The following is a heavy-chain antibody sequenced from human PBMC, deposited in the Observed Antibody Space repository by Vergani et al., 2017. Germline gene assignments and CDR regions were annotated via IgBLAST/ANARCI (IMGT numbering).Heavy chain of an antibody. D-gene: IGHD3-9*01. CDR3: ARDTHTYDILTGWRYYGMDV. CDR2: IYYSGST. V-gene: IGHV4-59*12. Sequence: QVQLQESGPGLVKPSETLSLTCTVSGGSISSYYWSWIRQPPGKGLEWIGYIYYSGSTYYNPSLKSRVTISVDTSKNQFSLKLSSVTAADTAVYYCARDTHTYDILTGWRYYGMDVWGQGTTVTVSS. CDR1: GGSISSYY. J-gene: IGHJ6*02.